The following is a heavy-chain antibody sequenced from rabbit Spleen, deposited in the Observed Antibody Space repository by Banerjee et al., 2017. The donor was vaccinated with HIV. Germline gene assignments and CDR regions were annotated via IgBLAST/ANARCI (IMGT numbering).Heavy chain of an antibody. V-gene: IGHV1S45*01. CDR1: GFDFSSYG. CDR3: ARDLVAVIGWNFNL. CDR2: VAAGVSFTS. J-gene: IGHJ4*01. D-gene: IGHD1-1*01. Sequence: QEQLVESGGGLVQPGGSLKLSCTASGFDFSSYGVSWVRQAPGKGPEWIACVAAGVSFTSYYATWAKGRFTISKTSSTTVTLQMTSLTAADTATYFCARDLVAVIGWNFNLWGPGTLVTVS.